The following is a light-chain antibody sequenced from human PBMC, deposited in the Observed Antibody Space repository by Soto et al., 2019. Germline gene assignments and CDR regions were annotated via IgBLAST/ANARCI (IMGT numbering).Light chain of an antibody. CDR2: SIN. J-gene: IGLJ3*02. Sequence: QSVLTQPPAASGTPGQRVTISCSGSGSNIGSNTVNWYRQVPGTAPKLLIFSINQRPSGVPDRFSGSKSGTSASLAITGLQSDDEGDYYCSTWDDSLNNWLFGGGTKVTVL. CDR1: GSNIGSNT. CDR3: STWDDSLNNWL. V-gene: IGLV1-44*01.